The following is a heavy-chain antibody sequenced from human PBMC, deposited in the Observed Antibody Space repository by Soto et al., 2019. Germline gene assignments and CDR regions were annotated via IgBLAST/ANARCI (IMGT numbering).Heavy chain of an antibody. Sequence: GGSLRLSCAASGFTFDDYAMHWVRQAPGKGLEWVSGISWNSGSIGYADSVKGRFTISRDNAKNSLYLQMNSLRAEDTALYYCAKDKASHIVVVPAAISTTYFDYWGQGTLVTVSS. D-gene: IGHD2-2*02. J-gene: IGHJ4*02. CDR3: AKDKASHIVVVPAAISTTYFDY. V-gene: IGHV3-9*01. CDR2: ISWNSGSI. CDR1: GFTFDDYA.